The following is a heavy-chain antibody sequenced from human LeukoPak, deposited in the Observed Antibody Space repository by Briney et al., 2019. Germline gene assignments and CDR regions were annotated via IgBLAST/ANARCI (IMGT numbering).Heavy chain of an antibody. CDR2: NRNKANSYTT. CDR1: GFLFSDYY. Sequence: GGSLRLSCAASGFLFSDYYTDWVRQAPGKGLEWVGRNRNKANSYTTEYAASVKGRFTISRDDSKNSVYLQMNSLKTEDTAVYYCTRSSGRSVFDYWGQGILVTVSS. V-gene: IGHV3-72*01. J-gene: IGHJ4*02. CDR3: TRSSGRSVFDY. D-gene: IGHD1-26*01.